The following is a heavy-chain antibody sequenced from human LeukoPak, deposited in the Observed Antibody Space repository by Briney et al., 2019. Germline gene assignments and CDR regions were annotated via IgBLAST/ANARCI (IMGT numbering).Heavy chain of an antibody. D-gene: IGHD3-16*01. CDR3: AKDLYYDYVWGSLADY. J-gene: IGHJ4*02. Sequence: GGSLRLSCAASGFTFGSYGMHWVRQAPGKGLEWVAVISYDGSNKYYADSAKGRFTISRDNSKNTLYLQMNSLRAEDTAVYYCAKDLYYDYVWGSLADYWGQGTLVTVSS. CDR1: GFTFGSYG. V-gene: IGHV3-30*18. CDR2: ISYDGSNK.